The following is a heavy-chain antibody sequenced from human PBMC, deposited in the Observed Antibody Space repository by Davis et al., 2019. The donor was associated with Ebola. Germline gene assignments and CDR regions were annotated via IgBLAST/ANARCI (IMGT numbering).Heavy chain of an antibody. CDR1: GYTFISYF. V-gene: IGHV1-18*04. CDR2: ISAYNGNT. J-gene: IGHJ4*02. CDR3: ARDSRGSRPFDY. D-gene: IGHD2-15*01. Sequence: AVSVKVSCKASGYTFISYFMHWVRQAPGQGLEWMGWISAYNGNTNYAQKLQGRVTMTTDTSTSTAYMELRSLRSDDTAVYYCARDSRGSRPFDYWGQGTLVTVSS.